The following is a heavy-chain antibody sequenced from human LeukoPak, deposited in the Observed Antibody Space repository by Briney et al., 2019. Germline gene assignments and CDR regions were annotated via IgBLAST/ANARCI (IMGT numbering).Heavy chain of an antibody. CDR2: INYSGTT. CDR3: ARLRDGRWLLEY. V-gene: IGHV4-39*01. Sequence: SETLSLTCTASGGSISSSGYYWGWIRQPPGKGLEWIASINYSGTTYYNPSLKSRVTISEDRSKNQFSLKLSSVTAADTAVYYCARLRDGRWLLEYWGQGTLVTVSS. J-gene: IGHJ4*02. D-gene: IGHD5-24*01. CDR1: GGSISSSGYY.